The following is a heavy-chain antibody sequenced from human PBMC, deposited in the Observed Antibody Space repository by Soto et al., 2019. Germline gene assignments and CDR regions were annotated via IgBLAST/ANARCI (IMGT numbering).Heavy chain of an antibody. CDR2: IKSKTDGGTT. D-gene: IGHD1-26*01. Sequence: GGSLRLSCAASGFTFSNAWMNWVRQAPGKGLEWVGRIKSKTDGGTTDYAAPVKGRFTNSRNDSKNTLYLQMNSLKTEDTAVYYCTTGPIVGDYYYYGMDVWGQGTTVTVSS. J-gene: IGHJ6*02. CDR1: GFTFSNAW. V-gene: IGHV3-15*07. CDR3: TTGPIVGDYYYYGMDV.